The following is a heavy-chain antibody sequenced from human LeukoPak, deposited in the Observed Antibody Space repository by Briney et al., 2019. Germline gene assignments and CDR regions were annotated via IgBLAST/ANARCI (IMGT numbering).Heavy chain of an antibody. Sequence: ASVKVSCKASGYTFTSYDINWVRQATGQGLEWMGWMNPNSGNTGYAQKFQGRVTMTRNTSVSTAYMELSSLRSEDTAVYYCARGLGEVATISIYYYYYSVDVWGKGTTVTVSS. D-gene: IGHD5-12*01. CDR2: MNPNSGNT. J-gene: IGHJ6*03. CDR3: ARGLGEVATISIYYYYYSVDV. V-gene: IGHV1-8*01. CDR1: GYTFTSYD.